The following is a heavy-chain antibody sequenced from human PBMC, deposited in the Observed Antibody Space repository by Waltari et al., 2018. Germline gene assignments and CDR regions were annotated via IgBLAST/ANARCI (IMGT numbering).Heavy chain of an antibody. Sequence: EGELVETGGGLIQPGGFLRLCWAGSGFIVSTNYMSWVRQAPGKGLEWVSVIYAGGGSYSADSVRGRFTISRDSSKNTLYLEMNTLRAEDTAVYYCATLGAYLGAFDVWGQGSMVTVSS. J-gene: IGHJ3*01. CDR3: ATLGAYLGAFDV. V-gene: IGHV3-53*02. CDR2: IYAGGGS. CDR1: GFIVSTNY. D-gene: IGHD3-16*01.